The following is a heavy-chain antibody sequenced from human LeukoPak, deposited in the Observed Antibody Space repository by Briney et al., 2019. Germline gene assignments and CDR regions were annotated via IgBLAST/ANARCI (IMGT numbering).Heavy chain of an antibody. CDR2: IYPGDSDT. D-gene: IGHD6-13*01. J-gene: IGHJ4*02. CDR3: ARHYSSSWYHSGY. CDR1: GYSFTTYW. V-gene: IGHV5-51*01. Sequence: GESLKISCKASGYSFTTYWIDWVRQMPGKGLEWMGMIYPGDSDTRYSPSFQGQVTISADKSITTAYLQWSSLKASDTAIYYCARHYSSSWYHSGYWGQGTLVTVSS.